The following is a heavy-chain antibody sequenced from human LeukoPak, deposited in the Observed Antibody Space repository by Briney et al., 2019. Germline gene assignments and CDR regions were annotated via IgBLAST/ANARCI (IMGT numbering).Heavy chain of an antibody. J-gene: IGHJ6*02. V-gene: IGHV1-18*01. D-gene: IGHD3-3*01. CDR1: GYTFTSHG. Sequence: ASVKVSCKASGYTFTSHGISWVRQAPGQGLEWMGWISAYNGDTKYAQNLQGRVTLTTYTLTTTAYLELRSLTSDDTAVYYCAGDPGVGRWLPWGVWGQGTTVTVSS. CDR2: ISAYNGDT. CDR3: AGDPGVGRWLPWGV.